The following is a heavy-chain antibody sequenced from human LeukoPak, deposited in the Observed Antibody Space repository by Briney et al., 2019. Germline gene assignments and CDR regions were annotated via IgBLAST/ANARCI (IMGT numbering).Heavy chain of an antibody. V-gene: IGHV1-18*01. CDR2: ISAYNGNT. J-gene: IGHJ4*02. CDR3: ARDDSGYSSSWYGFDY. Sequence: ASVKVSCKASGDTFTIYGISWVRQAPGQGLEWMGWISAYNGNTNYAQKLQGRVTMTTDTSTSTAYMEPRSLRSDDTAVYYCARDDSGYSSSWYGFDYWGQRTLVTVSS. D-gene: IGHD6-13*01. CDR1: GDTFTIYG.